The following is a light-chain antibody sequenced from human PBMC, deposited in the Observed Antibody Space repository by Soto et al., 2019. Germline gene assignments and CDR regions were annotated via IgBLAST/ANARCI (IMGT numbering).Light chain of an antibody. Sequence: DIQTTQSPSTLSASVGDRVTITCRASQSISSWLAWYQQKPGKAPKLLIYDASSLESGVPSRFSGSGSGTEFTLTISSLQPDDFATYYCQQYNSYSLWTFGQGTKVEIK. CDR2: DAS. J-gene: IGKJ1*01. CDR1: QSISSW. V-gene: IGKV1-5*01. CDR3: QQYNSYSLWT.